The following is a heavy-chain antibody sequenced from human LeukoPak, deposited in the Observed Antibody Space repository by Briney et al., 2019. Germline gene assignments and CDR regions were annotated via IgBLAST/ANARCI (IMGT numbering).Heavy chain of an antibody. CDR1: VGSINSNNW. CDR3: ASAPYCDSSGYHYAYFEY. J-gene: IGHJ4*02. CDR2: KCQSATT. Sequence: RSTETLFLTCAVYVGSINSNNWGSWVRQPPGKELEWNGEKCQSATTNYTPSLKSQVTIPIDKSKKHFSLKLDSVPAADTSLYDCASAPYCDSSGYHYAYFEYWGQGTLVTVSS. D-gene: IGHD3-22*01. V-gene: IGHV4-4*02.